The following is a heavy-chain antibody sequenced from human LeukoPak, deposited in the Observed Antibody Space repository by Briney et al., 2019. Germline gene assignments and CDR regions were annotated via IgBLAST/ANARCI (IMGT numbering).Heavy chain of an antibody. CDR2: IGRSETPL. V-gene: IGHV3-11*01. CDR3: ARMKGAAAATFEY. J-gene: IGHJ4*02. D-gene: IGHD6-13*01. CDR1: GGSISSSSYY. Sequence: LSLSCTVSGGSISSSSYYWGWIRQPPGKGLEWVSDIGRSETPLNYADRVKGRFTISRDNAKNSLYLQMTSLRVEDTAVYYCARMKGAAAATFEYWGQGSLVTVSS.